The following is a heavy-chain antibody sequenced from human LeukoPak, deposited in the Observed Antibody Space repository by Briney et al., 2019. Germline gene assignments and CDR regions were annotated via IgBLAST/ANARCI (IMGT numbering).Heavy chain of an antibody. J-gene: IGHJ5*02. D-gene: IGHD3-10*01. Sequence: GGSLRLSCAASGFTFSSYAMSWVRQAPGKGLEWVSAISGSGGSTYYADSVKGRFTISRDNSKNTLYLQMNSLRAEDTAVYYCAKDPTQEWFGGERNWFDPWGQGTLVPVSS. CDR2: ISGSGGST. CDR3: AKDPTQEWFGGERNWFDP. CDR1: GFTFSSYA. V-gene: IGHV3-23*01.